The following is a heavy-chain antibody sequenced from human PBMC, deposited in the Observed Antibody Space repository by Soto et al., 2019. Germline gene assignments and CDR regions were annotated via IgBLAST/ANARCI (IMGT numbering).Heavy chain of an antibody. CDR3: AREVGSGSYYYYGMDV. V-gene: IGHV1-2*04. CDR2: INPNSGGT. J-gene: IGHJ6*02. D-gene: IGHD1-26*01. CDR1: GYTFTGYY. Sequence: ASVKVSCKASGYTFTGYYMHWVRQAPGQGLEWMGWINPNSGGTNYAQKFQGWVTMTRDTSISTAYMELSRLRSDDTAVYYCAREVGSGSYYYYGMDVWGRGTTVTVSS.